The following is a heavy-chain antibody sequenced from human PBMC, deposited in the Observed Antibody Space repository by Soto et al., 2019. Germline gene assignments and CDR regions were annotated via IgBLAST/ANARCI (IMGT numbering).Heavy chain of an antibody. CDR3: ARNNYYDSSGYYYFDY. V-gene: IGHV1-69*01. D-gene: IGHD3-22*01. CDR2: IIPIFGTT. CDR1: GGPGSSYA. J-gene: IGHJ4*02. Sequence: KVSSKAAGGPGSSYAISWVRQAPGQGLEWMGGIIPIFGTTKHAQKFQGRVTSTADESTSTVYMELSRLTSEDTALHYCARNNYYDSSGYYYFDYWGQGTPVTVSS.